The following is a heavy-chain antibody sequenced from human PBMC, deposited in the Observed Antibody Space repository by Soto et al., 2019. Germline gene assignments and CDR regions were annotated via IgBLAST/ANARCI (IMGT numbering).Heavy chain of an antibody. Sequence: PGGSLRLSCAASGFTFSSYAMSWVRQAPGKGLEWVSAISGSGGSTYYADSVKGRFTISRDNSKNTLYLQMNSLRAEDTAVYYCAKDQTITFGGVIVIQYYGMDVWGQGTTVTVSS. J-gene: IGHJ6*02. CDR3: AKDQTITFGGVIVIQYYGMDV. D-gene: IGHD3-16*02. V-gene: IGHV3-23*01. CDR2: ISGSGGST. CDR1: GFTFSSYA.